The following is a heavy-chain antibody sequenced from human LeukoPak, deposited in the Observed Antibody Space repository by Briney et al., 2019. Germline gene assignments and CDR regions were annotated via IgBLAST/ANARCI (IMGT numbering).Heavy chain of an antibody. D-gene: IGHD5-18*01. J-gene: IGHJ6*02. CDR3: ARRYSYGYYYYYGMDV. CDR2: ISYDGSNK. Sequence: GRSLRLSCAASGFTFSSYAMHWVRQAPGKGLEGLPVISYDGSNKYYADSVKGRFTISRDNSKNTLYLQMNSLRAEDTAVYYCARRYSYGYYYYYGMDVWGQGTTVTVSS. CDR1: GFTFSSYA. V-gene: IGHV3-30-3*01.